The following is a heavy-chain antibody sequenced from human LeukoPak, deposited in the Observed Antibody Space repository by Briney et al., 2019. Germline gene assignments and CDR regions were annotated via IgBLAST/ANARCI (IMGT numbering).Heavy chain of an antibody. V-gene: IGHV1-18*01. J-gene: IGHJ4*02. CDR3: ARAYDSSGSDYFDY. D-gene: IGHD3-22*01. Sequence: ASVSVSCRASGYTFTSYGISWVRQAPGQGREGMGWISAYNGNTNYAQKLQGRVTMTTDTSTSTAYMELRSLRSDDTAVYYCARAYDSSGSDYFDYWGQGTLVTVSS. CDR2: ISAYNGNT. CDR1: GYTFTSYG.